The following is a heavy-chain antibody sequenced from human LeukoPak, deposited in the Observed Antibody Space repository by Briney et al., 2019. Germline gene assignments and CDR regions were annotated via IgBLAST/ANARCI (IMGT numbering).Heavy chain of an antibody. CDR1: GYSITSGYY. CDR2: IYHREST. J-gene: IGHJ5*02. Sequence: SETLSLTCAVYGYSITSGYYWGWIRQPPGEGLGWIGTIYHRESTYYNPSLKSRLTISVDTTKNQFSLKLTSVTAADTAVYYCARYRPLLTGWSWFDPWGQGTLVTVSS. V-gene: IGHV4-38-2*01. D-gene: IGHD3-3*01. CDR3: ARYRPLLTGWSWFDP.